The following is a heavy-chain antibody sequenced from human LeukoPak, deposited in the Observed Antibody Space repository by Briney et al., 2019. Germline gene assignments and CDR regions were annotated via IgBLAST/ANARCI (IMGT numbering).Heavy chain of an antibody. V-gene: IGHV3-23*01. Sequence: GGSLRLSCAASGFTFSSYATSWGRQAPGKGLGWVSAISGSGGRTYYADSVKGRFTISRDNSKNTLYLQMNSLRAEGTAVYYCAKGLYYYDSSSFDFWGQGTMVTVSS. D-gene: IGHD3-22*01. CDR3: AKGLYYYDSSSFDF. CDR2: ISGSGGRT. J-gene: IGHJ3*01. CDR1: GFTFSSYA.